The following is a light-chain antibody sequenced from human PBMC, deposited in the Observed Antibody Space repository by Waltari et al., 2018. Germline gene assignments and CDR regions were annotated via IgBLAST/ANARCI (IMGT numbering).Light chain of an antibody. CDR2: GAS. CDR1: QSISSSY. Sequence: EIVLTKSPGTLSLSPGERATLSCRASQSISSSYLAWYQQKPGQSPMLLIYGASSRATGIPDRFSGSGSGTDFTLTISILEPEDFAVYYCQHYGSSSYTFGQGTKLEI. V-gene: IGKV3-20*01. J-gene: IGKJ2*01. CDR3: QHYGSSSYT.